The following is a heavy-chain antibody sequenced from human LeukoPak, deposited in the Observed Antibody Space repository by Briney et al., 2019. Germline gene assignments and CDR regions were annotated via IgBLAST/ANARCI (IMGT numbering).Heavy chain of an antibody. CDR2: ISYDGSNK. CDR3: ARSPYSSGWYSQSYYYYGMDV. J-gene: IGHJ6*02. CDR1: GFTFSSYA. Sequence: GGSLRLSCTASGFTFSSYAMHWVRQAPGKGLEWVAVISYDGSNKYYADSVKGRFTISRDNSKNTLYLQMNSLRAEDTAVYYCARSPYSSGWYSQSYYYYGMDVWGQGTTVTVSS. V-gene: IGHV3-30-3*01. D-gene: IGHD6-19*01.